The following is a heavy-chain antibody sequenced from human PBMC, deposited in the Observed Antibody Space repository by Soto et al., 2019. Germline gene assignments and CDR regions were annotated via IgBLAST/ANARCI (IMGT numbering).Heavy chain of an antibody. J-gene: IGHJ4*02. CDR2: ISSSSSTI. CDR1: GFTFSSYS. V-gene: IGHV3-48*01. D-gene: IGHD3-3*01. Sequence: GGSLRLSCAASGFTFSSYSMNWVRQAPGKGLEWVSYISSSSSTIYYADSVKGRFTISRDNAKNSLYLQMNSLRAEDTAVYHCAILPLLEWPSTRFDYWGQGTLVTVSS. CDR3: AILPLLEWPSTRFDY.